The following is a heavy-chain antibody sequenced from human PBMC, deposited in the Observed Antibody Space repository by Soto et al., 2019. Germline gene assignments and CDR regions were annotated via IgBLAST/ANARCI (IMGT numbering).Heavy chain of an antibody. V-gene: IGHV3-74*01. CDR1: GFSLSRSW. J-gene: IGHJ4*02. Sequence: GSLRLSCEASGFSLSRSWMNWVRQAPGKGLVWVAHINSDGRRTAYADSVKGRFTISRDIATNTLYLQMSSLRPGDTAIYYCAGEYGFDYWGQGTLVTVSS. CDR3: AGEYGFDY. CDR2: INSDGRRT. D-gene: IGHD3-10*01.